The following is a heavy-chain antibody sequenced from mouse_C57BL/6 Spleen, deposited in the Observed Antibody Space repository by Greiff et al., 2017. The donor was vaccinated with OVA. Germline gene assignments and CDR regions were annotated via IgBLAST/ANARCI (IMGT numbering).Heavy chain of an antibody. CDR3: ASYKDAMDY. CDR2: IWSGGST. Sequence: VKLVESGPGLVQPSQSLSITCTVSGFSLTSYGVHWVRQSPGKGLEWLGVIWSGGSTDYNAAFISRLSISKDNSKSQVFFKMNSLQADDTAIYYCASYKDAMDYWGQGTSVTVSS. J-gene: IGHJ4*01. V-gene: IGHV2-2*01. D-gene: IGHD1-3*01. CDR1: GFSLTSYG.